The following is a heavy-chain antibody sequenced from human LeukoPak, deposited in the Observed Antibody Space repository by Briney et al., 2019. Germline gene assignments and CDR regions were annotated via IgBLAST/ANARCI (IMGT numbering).Heavy chain of an antibody. D-gene: IGHD3-10*01. CDR1: GYTFTSYG. Sequence: ASVKVSCKASGYTFTSYGISWVRQAPGQGLEWKGWISANDGNTDYPQKLQGRVTMTTDTSTSTAYMELRSLRSDDTAVYYCARESHVTREDYWGQGTLVTVSS. CDR2: ISANDGNT. CDR3: ARESHVTREDY. V-gene: IGHV1-18*01. J-gene: IGHJ4*02.